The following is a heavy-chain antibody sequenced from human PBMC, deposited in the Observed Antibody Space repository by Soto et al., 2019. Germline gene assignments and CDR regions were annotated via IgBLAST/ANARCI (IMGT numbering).Heavy chain of an antibody. CDR2: IIPIFGTA. CDR1: GGTFSSYA. CDR3: ARGQRGSGSYYNEYYFDY. Sequence: SVKVSCKASGGTFSSYAISCVRQAPGQGLEWMGGIIPIFGTANYAQKFQGRVTITADESTSTAYMELSRLRSDDTAVYYCARGQRGSGSYYNEYYFDYWGQGTLVTVSS. D-gene: IGHD3-10*01. V-gene: IGHV1-69*13. J-gene: IGHJ4*02.